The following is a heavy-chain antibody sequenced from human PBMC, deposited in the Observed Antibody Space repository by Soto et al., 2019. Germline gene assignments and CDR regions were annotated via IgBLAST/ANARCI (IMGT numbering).Heavy chain of an antibody. CDR2: INPNGGST. Sequence: QVRLVQSGAEVVKPGASVRLSCKASGYTFSNFYIHWVRQAPGQGLEWMAIINPNGGSTNYAQKFQGRVTTTRDTSATTVYMELSSLRSEDTAVYYCGRGLAAGDYWGQGALVTVSS. V-gene: IGHV1-46*03. CDR1: GYTFSNFY. D-gene: IGHD6-19*01. CDR3: GRGLAAGDY. J-gene: IGHJ4*02.